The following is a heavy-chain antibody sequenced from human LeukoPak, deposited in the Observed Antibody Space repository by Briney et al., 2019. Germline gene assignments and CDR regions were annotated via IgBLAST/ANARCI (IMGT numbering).Heavy chain of an antibody. CDR3: ARVPDIVATSCDY. CDR1: GFTFSSYA. J-gene: IGHJ4*02. Sequence: GGSLRLSCAASGFTFSSYAMNWVRQAPGKGLEWVSTISGSGGNTYYADSVKGRFTISRDNSKNTLYLQMNSLGAEDTAVYYCARVPDIVATSCDYWGQGTLVTVSS. CDR2: ISGSGGNT. D-gene: IGHD5-12*01. V-gene: IGHV3-23*01.